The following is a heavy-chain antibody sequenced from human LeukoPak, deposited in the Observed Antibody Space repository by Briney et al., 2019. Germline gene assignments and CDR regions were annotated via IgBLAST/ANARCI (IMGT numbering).Heavy chain of an antibody. CDR1: GFSFSSYG. CDR3: AKDQSRWFVNIVSTGSAFDA. CDR2: ISYDGSNE. J-gene: IGHJ4*02. Sequence: PGGSLRLSCVASGFSFSSYGMHWVRQSPGKGLEWVAVISYDGSNEYYADSVKGRFTISRDNSKNTLYLEVNSLRAEDTAVFYCAKDQSRWFVNIVSTGSAFDAWSQGTLVTVSS. V-gene: IGHV3-30*18. D-gene: IGHD5/OR15-5a*01.